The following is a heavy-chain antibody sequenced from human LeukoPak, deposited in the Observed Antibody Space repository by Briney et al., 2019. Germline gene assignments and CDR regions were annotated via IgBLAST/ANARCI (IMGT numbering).Heavy chain of an antibody. V-gene: IGHV4-34*01. D-gene: IGHD2-2*01. Sequence: SETLSLTCAVYGGSFSGYYWSWLRQPPGKGLEWIGEINHSGSTNYNPSLKSRVTISVDTSKNQFSLKLSSVTAADTAVYYCASLSYQQGHDYWGQGTLVTVSS. CDR3: ASLSYQQGHDY. CDR2: INHSGST. CDR1: GGSFSGYY. J-gene: IGHJ4*02.